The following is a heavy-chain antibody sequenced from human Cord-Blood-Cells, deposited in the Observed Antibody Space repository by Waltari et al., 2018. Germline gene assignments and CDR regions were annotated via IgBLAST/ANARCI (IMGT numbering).Heavy chain of an antibody. D-gene: IGHD7-27*01. Sequence: QVQLQESGPGLLKPSETLSLTCAVSGYSISSGYYWGWIRQPPGKGLEWIGSIYHSGSTYYNPSLKSRVTISVDTSKNQFSLKLSSVTAADTAVYYCARDRSTGDWYFDLWGRGTLVTVSS. CDR3: ARDRSTGDWYFDL. V-gene: IGHV4-38-2*01. J-gene: IGHJ2*01. CDR1: GYSISSGYY. CDR2: IYHSGST.